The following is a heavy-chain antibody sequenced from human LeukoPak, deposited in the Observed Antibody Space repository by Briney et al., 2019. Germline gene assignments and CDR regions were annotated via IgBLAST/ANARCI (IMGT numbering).Heavy chain of an antibody. J-gene: IGHJ4*02. CDR1: GGSITTDY. Sequence: AETLSLACTVAGGSITTDYWGWVRQPPGRGREWIGYISYSGSTNYNPSLKSRLTISADTSTNRFFLNLRSVTAADTAVYYCARAPEGNYLDYWGQGTLVTVSS. CDR3: ARAPEGNYLDY. D-gene: IGHD2/OR15-2a*01. CDR2: ISYSGST. V-gene: IGHV4-59*01.